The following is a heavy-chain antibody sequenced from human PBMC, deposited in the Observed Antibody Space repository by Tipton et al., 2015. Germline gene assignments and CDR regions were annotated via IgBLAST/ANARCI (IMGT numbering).Heavy chain of an antibody. D-gene: IGHD5-18*01. V-gene: IGHV3-13*01. CDR1: GFTFSTYD. Sequence: SLRLSCAASGFTFSTYDMHWVRQATGKGLEWVSGIGTAGETYYPGSVKGRFTISRENAKKSLYLQMNSLRAGDTAVYYCARPRVETTMFTRDWYFDLWGRGTLVTVSS. CDR3: ARPRVETTMFTRDWYFDL. CDR2: IGTAGET. J-gene: IGHJ2*01.